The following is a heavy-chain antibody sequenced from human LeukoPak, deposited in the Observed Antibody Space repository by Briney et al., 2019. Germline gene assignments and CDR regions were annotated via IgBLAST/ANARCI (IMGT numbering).Heavy chain of an antibody. V-gene: IGHV3-21*01. J-gene: IGHJ4*02. CDR2: ISTSNYI. CDR3: ATTPVGGPTSRSLDY. CDR1: GFTFSTYT. Sequence: PGGSPRLSCAASGFTFSTYTMNWVRQAPGKGLEWVSYISTSNYIYYADSVKGRFTISRDNAVNSLSLQMNSLRAEDTAIYYCATTPVGGPTSRSLDYWGQGTLVTVSS. D-gene: IGHD3-16*01.